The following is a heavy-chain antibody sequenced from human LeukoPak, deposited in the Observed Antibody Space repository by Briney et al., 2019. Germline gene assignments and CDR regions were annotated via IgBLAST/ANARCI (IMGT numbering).Heavy chain of an antibody. J-gene: IGHJ6*02. Sequence: GGSLRLSCAASGFTFSDYSMNWVRQAPGKGLEWVSYISSSSSTIYYADSVKGRFTISRDNSKNTLYLQMNSLRAEDTAVYYCASSKENDEQWLGLYYYYGMDVWGQGTTVTVSS. CDR3: ASSKENDEQWLGLYYYYGMDV. CDR2: ISSSSSTI. CDR1: GFTFSDYS. V-gene: IGHV3-48*01. D-gene: IGHD6-19*01.